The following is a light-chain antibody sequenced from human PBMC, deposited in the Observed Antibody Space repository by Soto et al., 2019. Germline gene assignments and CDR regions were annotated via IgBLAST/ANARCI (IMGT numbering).Light chain of an antibody. CDR1: QGVSSH. J-gene: IGKJ2*01. V-gene: IGKV3-15*01. CDR3: QQYDNWPPYT. CDR2: DAT. Sequence: EIVLTQSPATLSVSPGERAILSFRASQGVSSHLAWYQQKPGQAPRLLIHDATIRDTGVPARFSGSGSATEFTLTISSLQPEDFAVYYCQQYDNWPPYTFGQGTKVDIK.